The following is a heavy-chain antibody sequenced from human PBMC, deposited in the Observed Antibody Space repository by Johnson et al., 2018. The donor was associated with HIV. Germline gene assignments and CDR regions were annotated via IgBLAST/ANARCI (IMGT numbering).Heavy chain of an antibody. V-gene: IGHV3-48*03. Sequence: VQLVESGGGLVQPGGSLRLSCAASGFTFSSYAMHWIRQAPGKGLEWVSYISSGGGTMDYTDSVKGRFTISRDNAEKSLYLQMNSLRAEDTAVYYCARGPYYDSSGDAFDIWGQGTVVTVSS. J-gene: IGHJ3*02. CDR1: GFTFSSYA. D-gene: IGHD3-22*01. CDR3: ARGPYYDSSGDAFDI. CDR2: ISSGGGTM.